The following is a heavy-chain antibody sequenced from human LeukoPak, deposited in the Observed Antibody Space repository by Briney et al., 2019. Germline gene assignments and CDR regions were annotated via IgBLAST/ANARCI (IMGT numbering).Heavy chain of an antibody. CDR1: GFTLSSYS. D-gene: IGHD6-6*01. V-gene: IGHV3-21*01. CDR2: ISNSSTHI. Sequence: GGSLRLSCAASGFTLSSYSMNWVRQAPGKGLEWVSYISNSSTHIYYADSVKGRFTISRDNARNSLYLQMNSLRAEDTAIYYCARSEHSSSSFDYWGQGTLVTVSS. J-gene: IGHJ4*02. CDR3: ARSEHSSSSFDY.